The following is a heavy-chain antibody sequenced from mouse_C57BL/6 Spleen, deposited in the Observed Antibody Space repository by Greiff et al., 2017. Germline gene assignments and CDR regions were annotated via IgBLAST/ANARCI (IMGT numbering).Heavy chain of an antibody. J-gene: IGHJ4*01. CDR1: GFTFSDYG. Sequence: EVQVVESGGGLVKPGGSLKLSCAASGFTFSDYGMHWVRQAPEKGLEWVAYISSGSSTIYYADTVKGRFTISRDNAKNTLFLQMTSLRSEDTAMYYCARFMVKDAMDYWGQGTSVTVSS. CDR2: ISSGSSTI. CDR3: ARFMVKDAMDY. D-gene: IGHD2-2*01. V-gene: IGHV5-17*01.